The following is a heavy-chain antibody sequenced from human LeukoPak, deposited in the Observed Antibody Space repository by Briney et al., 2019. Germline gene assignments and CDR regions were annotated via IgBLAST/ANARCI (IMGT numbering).Heavy chain of an antibody. V-gene: IGHV3-74*01. CDR3: ARDRTTVTLFDY. Sequence: GGSLRLSCAASGFTFTSFWMHWFRQAPGRGLVWISRISTDGAITGYAYSVKGLFTISRDNDKNTLYLQMNSLRAEDTAVYYCARDRTTVTLFDYWGQGALVTVSP. CDR1: GFTFTSFW. CDR2: ISTDGAIT. D-gene: IGHD4-17*01. J-gene: IGHJ4*02.